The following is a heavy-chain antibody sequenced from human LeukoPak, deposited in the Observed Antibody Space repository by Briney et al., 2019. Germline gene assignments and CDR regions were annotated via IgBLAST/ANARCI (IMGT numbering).Heavy chain of an antibody. J-gene: IGHJ4*02. V-gene: IGHV4-34*01. CDR3: ARLQRVGNTGYYFDY. CDR1: GGSFSGYY. Sequence: SETLSLTCAVYGGSFSGYYWSWIRQPPGKGLEWIGEINHSGSTHYNPSLKSRVTISVDTSKNQFSLKLSSVTAADTAVYYCARLQRVGNTGYYFDYWGQGTLVTVSS. CDR2: INHSGST. D-gene: IGHD3-9*01.